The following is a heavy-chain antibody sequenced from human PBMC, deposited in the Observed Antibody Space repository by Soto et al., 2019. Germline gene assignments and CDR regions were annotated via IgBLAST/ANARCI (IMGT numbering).Heavy chain of an antibody. V-gene: IGHV1-2*04. D-gene: IGHD6-19*01. Sequence: QVQLVQSGAEVKKPGASVKVSCKASGYTFTGYYMHWVRQAPGQGLEWMGWINPNSGGTNYAQKFQGWVTMTRDTSISTDYMELSRLRSDDTAVYYCARGDSSGWYGAEYFQHWGQGTLVTVSS. CDR3: ARGDSSGWYGAEYFQH. CDR2: INPNSGGT. CDR1: GYTFTGYY. J-gene: IGHJ1*01.